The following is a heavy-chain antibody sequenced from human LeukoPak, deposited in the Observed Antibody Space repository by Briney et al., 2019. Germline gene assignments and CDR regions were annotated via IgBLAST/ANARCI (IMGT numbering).Heavy chain of an antibody. CDR3: ARAFDGDGYYYYYYMDV. J-gene: IGHJ6*03. CDR1: GFTFSSYS. D-gene: IGHD5-24*01. Sequence: PGGSLRLSCAASGFTFSSYSMNWVRQAPGKGLEWVSSISSSSSYIYYADSVKGRFTISRDNAKNSLYPQMNSLRAEDTAVYYCARAFDGDGYYYYYYMDVWGKGTTVTVSS. CDR2: ISSSSSYI. V-gene: IGHV3-21*01.